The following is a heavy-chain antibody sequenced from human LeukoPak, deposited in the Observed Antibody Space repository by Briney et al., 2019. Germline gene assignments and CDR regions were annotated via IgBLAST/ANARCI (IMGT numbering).Heavy chain of an antibody. J-gene: IGHJ4*02. CDR1: GFTFSSYA. D-gene: IGHD4-23*01. V-gene: IGHV3-30-3*01. CDR3: ARRDYGGPIDY. Sequence: GGSLRLSCAASGFTFSSYAMHWVRQAPGKGLEWVAVISYDGSNKYYADSVKGRFTISRDNSKNTLYLQMNSLRAEDTAVYYCARRDYGGPIDYWGQGTLVTVSS. CDR2: ISYDGSNK.